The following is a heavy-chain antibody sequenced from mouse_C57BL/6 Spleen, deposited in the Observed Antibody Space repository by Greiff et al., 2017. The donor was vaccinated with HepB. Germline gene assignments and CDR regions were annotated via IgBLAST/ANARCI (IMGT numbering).Heavy chain of an antibody. D-gene: IGHD2-5*01. CDR3: ARRDYSNYDWFAY. V-gene: IGHV5-6*02. CDR1: GFTFSSYG. CDR2: ISSGGSYT. J-gene: IGHJ3*01. Sequence: EVKLVESGGDLVKPGGSLKLSCAASGFTFSSYGMSWVRQTPDKRLEWVATISSGGSYTYYPDSVKGRFTISRDNAKNTLYLQMSSLKSEDTAMYYCARRDYSNYDWFAYWGQGTLVTVSA.